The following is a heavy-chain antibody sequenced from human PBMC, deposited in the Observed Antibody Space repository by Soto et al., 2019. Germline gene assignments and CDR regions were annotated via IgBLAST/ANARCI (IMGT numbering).Heavy chain of an antibody. Sequence: SGPTLVNPTQTLTLTCTFSGFSLSTSAMRVSWIRQPPGKALEWLARIDWDDDKFYSTSLRTRLSISKDTSKSQVVLTMTNMDPVDTATYYCARIPYESSGYYYFDYWGQGTLVTVS. CDR2: IDWDDDK. CDR1: GFSLSTSAMR. D-gene: IGHD3-22*01. V-gene: IGHV2-70*04. CDR3: ARIPYESSGYYYFDY. J-gene: IGHJ4*02.